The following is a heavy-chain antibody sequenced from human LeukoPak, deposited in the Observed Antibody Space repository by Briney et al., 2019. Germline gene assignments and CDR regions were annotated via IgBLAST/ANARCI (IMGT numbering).Heavy chain of an antibody. CDR2: ISWNSGRV. CDR1: GFSFDAYD. V-gene: IGHV3-9*01. J-gene: IGHJ3*02. Sequence: GGSLRLSCAASGFSFDAYDMHWVRQPPGKGLEWVSGISWNSGRVGYADSVKGRFTISRDNAKNSLYLQMDSLRAEDTALYYCAKDRTEYYDLLTGSYTAFDMWGQGTLVTVSS. D-gene: IGHD3-9*01. CDR3: AKDRTEYYDLLTGSYTAFDM.